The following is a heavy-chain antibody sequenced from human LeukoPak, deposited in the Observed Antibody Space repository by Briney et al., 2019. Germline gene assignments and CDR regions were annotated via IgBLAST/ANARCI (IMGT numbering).Heavy chain of an antibody. CDR1: GGSISSYY. CDR3: ARDRVDSSGQYYYYYGMDV. J-gene: IGHJ6*02. D-gene: IGHD3-22*01. V-gene: IGHV4-59*01. CDR2: IYYSGST. Sequence: SETLSLTCTVSGGSISSYYWSWIRQPPGKGLEWIGYIYYSGSTNYNPSLKSRVTISVDTSKNQFSLKLSSVTAADTAVYYCARDRVDSSGQYYYYYGMDVLGQGTTVTVSS.